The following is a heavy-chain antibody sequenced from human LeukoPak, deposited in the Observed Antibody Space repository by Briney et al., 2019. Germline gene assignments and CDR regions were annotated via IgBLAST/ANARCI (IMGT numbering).Heavy chain of an antibody. CDR3: ARHEGVTGYYPLDY. J-gene: IGHJ4*02. Sequence: SETLSLTCTVSGGSISSNYWSWMRQPPGKGLEWIGYFYYSGSTTYNPSLKGRVTISVDTSRNQFSLKLSSVTAADTAIYYCARHEGVTGYYPLDYWGQGTLVTVSS. V-gene: IGHV4-59*08. CDR1: GGSISSNY. CDR2: FYYSGST. D-gene: IGHD3-9*01.